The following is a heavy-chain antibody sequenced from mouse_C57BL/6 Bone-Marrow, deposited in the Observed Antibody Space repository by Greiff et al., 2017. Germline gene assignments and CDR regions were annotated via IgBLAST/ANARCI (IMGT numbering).Heavy chain of an antibody. V-gene: IGHV1-81*01. CDR2: IYPRSGNT. J-gene: IGHJ3*01. CDR1: GYTFTSYG. D-gene: IGHD2-1*01. CDR3: ARSTAFYYGNSN. Sequence: QVQLQQSGAELAKPGASVKLSCKASGYTFTSYGISWVKQRTGQGLEWIGEIYPRSGNTYYNEKFKGKATLTADKSSSTAYMELRSLTSEDSAVYFCARSTAFYYGNSNWGQGTLVTVSA.